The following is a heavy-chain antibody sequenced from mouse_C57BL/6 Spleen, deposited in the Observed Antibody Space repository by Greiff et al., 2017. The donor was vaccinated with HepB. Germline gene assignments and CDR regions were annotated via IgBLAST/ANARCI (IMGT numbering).Heavy chain of an antibody. J-gene: IGHJ4*01. Sequence: EVKLQQSGPELVKPGASVKISCKASGYSFTDYNMNWVKQSNGKSLEWIGVINPNYGTTSYNQKFKGKATLTVDQSSSTAYMQLNSLTSEDSAVYYCAREYGKGIDYAMDYWGQGTSVTVSS. CDR1: GYSFTDYN. V-gene: IGHV1-39*01. CDR3: AREYGKGIDYAMDY. D-gene: IGHD2-10*02. CDR2: INPNYGTT.